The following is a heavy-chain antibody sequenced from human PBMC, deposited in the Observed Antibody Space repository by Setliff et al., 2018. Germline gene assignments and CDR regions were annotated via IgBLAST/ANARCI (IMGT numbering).Heavy chain of an antibody. Sequence: ASVKVSCKASGYTFSHSGITWVRQAPGQGLEWMGWISAYTGNTNYAQKLQGRVTMATDASTNTAYMELRGLSSDDTAVYYCSRLVRYCSKTTCQTASGAEVWGQGTLVTVSS. V-gene: IGHV1-18*01. CDR2: ISAYTGNT. J-gene: IGHJ4*02. CDR3: SRLVRYCSKTTCQTASGAEV. CDR1: GYTFSHSG. D-gene: IGHD2-8*01.